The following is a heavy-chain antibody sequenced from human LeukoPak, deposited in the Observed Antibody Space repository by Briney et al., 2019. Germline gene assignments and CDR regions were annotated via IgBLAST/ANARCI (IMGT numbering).Heavy chain of an antibody. D-gene: IGHD1-7*01. CDR1: GYTFTGYY. CDR2: INPNSGGT. Sequence: GASVKVSCKASGYTFTGYYMHWVRQAPGQGLEWMGWINPNSGGTNYAQKFQGRVTMTRDTSISTAYMELSRLRSDDTAVYYCARVYVITGTNFDYWGQETLVTVSS. J-gene: IGHJ4*02. CDR3: ARVYVITGTNFDY. V-gene: IGHV1-2*02.